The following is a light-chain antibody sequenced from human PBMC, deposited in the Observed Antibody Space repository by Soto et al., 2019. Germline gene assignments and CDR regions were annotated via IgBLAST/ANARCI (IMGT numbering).Light chain of an antibody. V-gene: IGKV1-5*01. CDR1: QSISSW. CDR2: DAS. CDR3: QQYNSYPGT. Sequence: DIQMTQSPSTLSASVGDRVTITCRASQSISSWLAWYQQNPGKAPKLLIYDASSLESGVPSRFSGSGSGTELTLTISSLQPDDFATYYCQQYNSYPGTFGQGTKLES. J-gene: IGKJ2*01.